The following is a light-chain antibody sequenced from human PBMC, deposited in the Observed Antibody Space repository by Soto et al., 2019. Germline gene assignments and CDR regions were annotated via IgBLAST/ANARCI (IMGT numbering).Light chain of an antibody. CDR3: CSYAGSYDYV. CDR1: SSDVGAYNY. J-gene: IGLJ1*01. Sequence: QSSLTKHSSVSGSPGQSVTISCTGSSSDVGAYNYVSWYQHNTGKAPKLLIYDVNKRPSGVPDRFSGSKFGNTASLTISGLQADDEATFYCCSYAGSYDYVFGTGTKVTVL. V-gene: IGLV2-11*01. CDR2: DVN.